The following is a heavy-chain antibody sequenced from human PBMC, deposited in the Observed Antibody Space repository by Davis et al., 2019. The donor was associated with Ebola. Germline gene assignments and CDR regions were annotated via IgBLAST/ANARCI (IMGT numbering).Heavy chain of an antibody. CDR2: IYPGDSDT. Sequence: KVSCKGSGYSFTSYWIGWVRQMPGKGLEWMGIIYPGDSDTRYSPSFQGQVTISADKSISTAYLQWSSLKASDTAMYYCARLRGYCSSTSCYTGLYYYGMDVWGQGTTVTVSS. CDR1: GYSFTSYW. V-gene: IGHV5-51*01. D-gene: IGHD2-2*02. J-gene: IGHJ6*02. CDR3: ARLRGYCSSTSCYTGLYYYGMDV.